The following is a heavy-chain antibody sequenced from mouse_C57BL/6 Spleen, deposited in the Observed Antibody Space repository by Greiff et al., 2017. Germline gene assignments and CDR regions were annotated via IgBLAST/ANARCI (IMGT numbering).Heavy chain of an antibody. CDR2: MYPGSGST. Sequence: VQLQQPGAELVKPGASVKMSCKASGYTFTSYWITWVKQRPGQGLEWIGDMYPGSGSTNYNEKFKSKATLTVDTSSSTAYMQLSSLTSEDSAVYYCARYYYGSSPWFAYWGQGTLVTVSA. V-gene: IGHV1-55*01. CDR1: GYTFTSYW. CDR3: ARYYYGSSPWFAY. J-gene: IGHJ3*01. D-gene: IGHD1-1*01.